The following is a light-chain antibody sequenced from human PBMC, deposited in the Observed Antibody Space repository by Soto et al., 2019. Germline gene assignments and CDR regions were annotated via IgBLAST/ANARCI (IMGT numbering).Light chain of an antibody. CDR2: GNS. CDR1: SSNIGAGYD. Sequence: QSVLTQPPSVSGAPGQRVTISCTGNSSNIGAGYDVHWYQQLPGKAPKLLIFGNSHRPSGVPDRFFGSKSGNTASLTISGLQPEDEADYYCCSYAGRQRIFGGGTKVTVL. J-gene: IGLJ2*01. V-gene: IGLV1-40*01. CDR3: CSYAGRQRI.